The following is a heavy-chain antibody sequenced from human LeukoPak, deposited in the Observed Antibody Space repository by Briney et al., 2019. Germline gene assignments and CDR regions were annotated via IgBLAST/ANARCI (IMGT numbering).Heavy chain of an antibody. J-gene: IGHJ2*01. Sequence: HSPSLSLTCTVSGGSINSGDYYWSWIRQPPGKGLEWIGYIYYSGSTYYNPSLKSRVTISVDTSKNQFSLKLSSVTAADTAVYYCARGEGNCSGGSCYSDWYFDLWGRGTLVTVSS. CDR3: ARGEGNCSGGSCYSDWYFDL. CDR2: IYYSGST. D-gene: IGHD2-15*01. V-gene: IGHV4-30-4*01. CDR1: GGSINSGDYY.